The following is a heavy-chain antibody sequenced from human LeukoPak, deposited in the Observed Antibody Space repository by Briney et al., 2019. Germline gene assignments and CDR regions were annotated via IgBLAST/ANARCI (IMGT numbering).Heavy chain of an antibody. CDR2: IHYSGST. J-gene: IGHJ4*02. V-gene: IGHV4-59*01. D-gene: IGHD1-26*01. CDR1: GGSISSYY. CDR3: ARELGMFDH. Sequence: SSETLSLTCTVSGGSISSYYWSWIRQPPGKGLEWIGYIHYSGSTNYNPSLKSRVTVSVDTSKNQFSLKLNSVTAADTAVYHCARELGMFDHWGQGTLVTVSS.